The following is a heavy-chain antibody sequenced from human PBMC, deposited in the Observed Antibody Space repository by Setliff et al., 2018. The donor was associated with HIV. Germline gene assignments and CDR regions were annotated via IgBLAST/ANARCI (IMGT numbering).Heavy chain of an antibody. Sequence: PSETLSLTCTVSGGSISSSSYYWGWIRQPPGKGLEWIGSIYNIGSTYYNPSLKSRVTISVDKSKNQFSLKLSSVTAADTAVYYCARVGSKYCSGGSCRALDYWGQGTLVTVSS. V-gene: IGHV4-39*07. CDR3: ARVGSKYCSGGSCRALDY. CDR1: GGSISSSSYY. J-gene: IGHJ4*02. D-gene: IGHD2-15*01. CDR2: IYNIGST.